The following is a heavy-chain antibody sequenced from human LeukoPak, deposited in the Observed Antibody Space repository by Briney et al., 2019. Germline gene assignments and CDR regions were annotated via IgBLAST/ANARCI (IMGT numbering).Heavy chain of an antibody. CDR2: IYHSGST. CDR3: VRYYDSSGPYPNWFDP. D-gene: IGHD3-22*01. J-gene: IGHJ5*02. V-gene: IGHV4-4*02. CDR1: GGSISSSNW. Sequence: SGTLSLTCAVSGGSISSSNWWNWVRQPPGKGLEWIGEIYHSGSTNYNPSLKSRVTISVDKSKNQFSLKLSSVTAADTAVYYCVRYYDSSGPYPNWFDPWGQGTLVTVSS.